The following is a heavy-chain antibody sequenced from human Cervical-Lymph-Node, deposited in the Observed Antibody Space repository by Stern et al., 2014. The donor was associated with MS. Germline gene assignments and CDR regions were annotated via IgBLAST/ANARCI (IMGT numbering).Heavy chain of an antibody. J-gene: IGHJ4*02. CDR1: GASVSRNY. V-gene: IGHV4-59*02. D-gene: IGHD1-26*01. Sequence: VQMVECGPGLVRRSESLSLGCTVSGASVSRNYWSWIRQAPGKGLEWIGYIYHSATTTYNPSLQSRVIISIDKSKNQLSLNLSSVTAADTAVYYCARAPPSGSYDGSFDSWGQGTLVTVSS. CDR3: ARAPPSGSYDGSFDS. CDR2: IYHSATT.